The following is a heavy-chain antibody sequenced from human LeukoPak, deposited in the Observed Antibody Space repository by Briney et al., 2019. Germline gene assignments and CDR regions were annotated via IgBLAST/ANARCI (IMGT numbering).Heavy chain of an antibody. Sequence: SETLSLTCTVSGGSISSSSYYWGWIRQPPGKGLEWIGSIYYSGSTYYNPSLKSRVTISVDTSKSQFSLKLSSVTAADTAVYYCARDYYYGSGSSEIDYWGQGTLVTVSS. CDR3: ARDYYYGSGSSEIDY. D-gene: IGHD3-10*01. CDR2: IYYSGST. J-gene: IGHJ4*02. CDR1: GGSISSSSYY. V-gene: IGHV4-39*07.